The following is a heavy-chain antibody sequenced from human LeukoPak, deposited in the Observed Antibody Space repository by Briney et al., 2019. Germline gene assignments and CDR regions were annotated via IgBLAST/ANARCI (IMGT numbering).Heavy chain of an antibody. D-gene: IGHD6-13*01. J-gene: IGHJ3*02. Sequence: SVKVSCKASGGTFSGYAISWVRQAPGQGLEWMGGIIPIFGTANYAQKFQGRVTITADESTSTAYMELSSLRSEDTAVYYCAGSSSWSPPSFVSAFDIWGQGTMVTVSS. V-gene: IGHV1-69*13. CDR1: GGTFSGYA. CDR2: IIPIFGTA. CDR3: AGSSSWSPPSFVSAFDI.